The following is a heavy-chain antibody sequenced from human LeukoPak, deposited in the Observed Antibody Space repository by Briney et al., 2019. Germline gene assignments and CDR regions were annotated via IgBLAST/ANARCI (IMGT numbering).Heavy chain of an antibody. J-gene: IGHJ6*03. CDR3: ARDLIVVVPAAIRSYYYYMDV. V-gene: IGHV1-69*05. CDR1: GGTFSSYA. Sequence: SVKVSCKASGGTFSSYAISWVRQAPGQGLEWMGGIIPIFGTANYAQKFQGRVTITTDESTSTAYMELSSLRSEDTAVYYCARDLIVVVPAAIRSYYYYMDVWGKGTTVTVSS. D-gene: IGHD2-2*02. CDR2: IIPIFGTA.